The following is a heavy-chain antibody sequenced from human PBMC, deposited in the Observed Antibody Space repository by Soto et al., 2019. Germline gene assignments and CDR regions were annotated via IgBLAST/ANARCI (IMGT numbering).Heavy chain of an antibody. CDR2: IYSGGST. CDR3: AREEDISSGYAAGGMDV. V-gene: IGHV3-53*01. CDR1: GFTVSSNY. J-gene: IGHJ6*02. D-gene: IGHD5-12*01. Sequence: GGSLRLSCAASGFTVSSNYMSWVRQAPGKGLEWVSVIYSGGSTYYADSVKGRFTISRDNSKNTLYLQMNSLRAEDTAVYYCAREEDISSGYAAGGMDVWGQGPTATASS.